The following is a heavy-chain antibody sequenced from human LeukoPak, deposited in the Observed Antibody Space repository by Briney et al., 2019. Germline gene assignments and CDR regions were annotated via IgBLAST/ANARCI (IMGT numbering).Heavy chain of an antibody. CDR2: MSSSTSTI. CDR3: ARHLENSSGFLDAFDT. CDR1: GFTFGSYW. V-gene: IGHV3-48*01. J-gene: IGHJ3*02. D-gene: IGHD6-19*01. Sequence: PGESLRLSCEASGFTFGSYWTSWVHQAPGKGLEWVSYMSSSTSTIYYADSVKGRFTISRDNAKNSLYLQMNSLRAEDTAVYYCARHLENSSGFLDAFDTWGQGTTVTVSS.